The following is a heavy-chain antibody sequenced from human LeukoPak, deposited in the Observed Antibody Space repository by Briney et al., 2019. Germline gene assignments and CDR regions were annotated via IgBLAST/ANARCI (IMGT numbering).Heavy chain of an antibody. J-gene: IGHJ4*02. CDR2: ISATGGGT. V-gene: IGHV3-23*01. CDR3: TKSSRGSIADYFDY. Sequence: GGSLRLFCAASGFTFRTYAMGCVRQAPGKGLEWVSGISATGGGTFHADSVKGRFTISRDNSKNTLHLQMNSLRAEDTAVYYCTKSSRGSIADYFDYWGQGTLVTVSS. CDR1: GFTFRTYA. D-gene: IGHD6-13*01.